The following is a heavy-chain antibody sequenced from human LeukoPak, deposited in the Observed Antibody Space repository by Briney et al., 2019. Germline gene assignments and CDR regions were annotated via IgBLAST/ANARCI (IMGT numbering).Heavy chain of an antibody. CDR3: ARGGGNDFWSGYYTAYYYYYMDV. J-gene: IGHJ6*03. V-gene: IGHV1-8*01. D-gene: IGHD3-3*01. Sequence: GASVKVSRKASGYTFTSYDINWVRQATGQGLEWMGWMNPNSGNTGYAQKFQGRVTMTRNTSISTAYMELSSLRSEDTAVYYCARGGGNDFWSGYYTAYYYYYMDVWGKGTTVTVSS. CDR2: MNPNSGNT. CDR1: GYTFTSYD.